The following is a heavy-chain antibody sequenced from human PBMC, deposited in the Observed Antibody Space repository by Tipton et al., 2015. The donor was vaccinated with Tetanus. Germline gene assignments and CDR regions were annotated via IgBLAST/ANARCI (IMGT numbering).Heavy chain of an antibody. CDR3: ARQDSGGRTNEGPCNWFGP. V-gene: IGHV4-39*01. D-gene: IGHD3-10*01. CDR2: MYYTGST. Sequence: TLSLTCAVSGGSISSTDYFWGWIRQPPGKGLEWIGTMYYTGSTYYNPSLRSRLTMSIDTSKNQFSLKLRSATAADTAVYFCARQDSGGRTNEGPCNWFGPWGQGALVTVSS. J-gene: IGHJ5*02. CDR1: GGSISSTDYF.